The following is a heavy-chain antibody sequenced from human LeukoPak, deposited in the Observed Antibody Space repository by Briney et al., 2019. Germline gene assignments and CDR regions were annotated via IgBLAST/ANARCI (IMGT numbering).Heavy chain of an antibody. CDR1: GFTFSTYA. J-gene: IGHJ6*02. D-gene: IGHD1-14*01. CDR2: ISRSAGST. V-gene: IGHV3-23*01. Sequence: GGALRLSRAASGFTFSTYAMSLVRQAPRKGLEGVSTISRSAGSTYYAASVKCRFTISRDNSKNTLSLQMNSVRAEDTAVYYCARLGQRGTPISMDVWGQGTTVTVSS. CDR3: ARLGQRGTPISMDV.